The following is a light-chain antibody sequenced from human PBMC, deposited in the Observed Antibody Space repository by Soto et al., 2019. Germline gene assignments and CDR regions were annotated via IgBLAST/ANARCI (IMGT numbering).Light chain of an antibody. Sequence: EIVLTQAPGTLSLSPGERATLSCRASQSVSSSYLAWYQQKPGQAPRLLIYGASSRATGIPDRFSGSGSGTDFTLTISRLEPEDFAVYYCQQYRSSPPAWTFGQGT. J-gene: IGKJ1*01. CDR1: QSVSSSY. V-gene: IGKV3-20*01. CDR3: QQYRSSPPAWT. CDR2: GAS.